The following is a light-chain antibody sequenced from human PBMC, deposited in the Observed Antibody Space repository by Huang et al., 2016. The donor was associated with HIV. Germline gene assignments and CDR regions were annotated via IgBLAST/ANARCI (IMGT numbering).Light chain of an antibody. CDR3: QHYDNWPPWT. Sequence: EIVMTQSPATLSVSPGERATLSCRASQGVSNNIGWYQHKPGQTPRLLIHGASTRATGIPPKFSGRGSGTDFTLTITSFQPEDSAVYYCQHYDNWPPWTFGPGTQVEI. J-gene: IGKJ1*01. V-gene: IGKV3D-15*01. CDR2: GAS. CDR1: QGVSNN.